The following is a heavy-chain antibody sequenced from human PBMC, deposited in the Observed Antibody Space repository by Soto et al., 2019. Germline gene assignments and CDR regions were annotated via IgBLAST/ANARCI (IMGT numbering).Heavy chain of an antibody. CDR1: GFTFGDYA. CDR3: TRAVAGTSGNAFDI. D-gene: IGHD6-19*01. J-gene: IGHJ3*02. V-gene: IGHV3-49*03. Sequence: GGSLRLSCTASGFTFGDYAMSWFRQAPGKGLEWVGFIRSKTYGGTTEYAAAVKGRFTISREDSKSIAYLQMNSLKTEDSAVYYCTRAVAGTSGNAFDIWGQGTMVTVSS. CDR2: IRSKTYGGTT.